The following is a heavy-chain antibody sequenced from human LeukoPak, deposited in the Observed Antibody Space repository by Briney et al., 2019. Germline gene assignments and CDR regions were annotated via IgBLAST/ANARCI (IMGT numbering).Heavy chain of an antibody. CDR3: AREDFWNGQYDAFDF. Sequence: PGGSLRLSCAASGFTFSSYTMNWVRQAPGEGPEWVSYISSRSSAIYYADSVKGRFTISRDNAKKSLYLEMNSLRAEDTAVYYCAREDFWNGQYDAFDFWGQGTVVTVSS. J-gene: IGHJ4*01. V-gene: IGHV3-48*01. D-gene: IGHD3-3*01. CDR1: GFTFSSYT. CDR2: ISSRSSAI.